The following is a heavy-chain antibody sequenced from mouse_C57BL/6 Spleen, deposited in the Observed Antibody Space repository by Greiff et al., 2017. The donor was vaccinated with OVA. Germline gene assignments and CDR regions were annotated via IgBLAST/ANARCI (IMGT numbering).Heavy chain of an antibody. CDR3: ARDGPLGYFDY. CDR1: GYAFTNYL. Sequence: VKLQESGAELVRPGTSVKVSCKASGYAFTNYLIEWVKQRPGQGLEWIGVINPGSGGTNYNEKFKGKATLTADKSSSTAYMQLSSLTSEDSAVYFCARDGPLGYFDYWGQGTTLTVSS. D-gene: IGHD2-3*01. J-gene: IGHJ2*01. V-gene: IGHV1-54*01. CDR2: INPGSGGT.